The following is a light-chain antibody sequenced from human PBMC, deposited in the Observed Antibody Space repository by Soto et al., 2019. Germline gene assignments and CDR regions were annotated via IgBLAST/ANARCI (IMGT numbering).Light chain of an antibody. Sequence: EIVMTQPPATLSVSPGERATLSCRASQSVSSRYLAWYQQKPGQAPRLLIYGTFTRATGIPARFSGSGSATEFTLTISSLQSEDFAVYYCQQYNDWPRTFGQGTKVDI. V-gene: IGKV3-15*01. CDR1: QSVSSRY. CDR3: QQYNDWPRT. CDR2: GTF. J-gene: IGKJ1*01.